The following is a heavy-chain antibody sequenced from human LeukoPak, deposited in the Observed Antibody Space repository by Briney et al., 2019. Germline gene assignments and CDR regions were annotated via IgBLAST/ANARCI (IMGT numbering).Heavy chain of an antibody. D-gene: IGHD5-24*01. CDR2: INPSGGST. J-gene: IGHJ6*03. V-gene: IGHV1-46*01. Sequence: GASVKVSCKASGYTFTSYYMHWVRQAPGQGLEWMGIINPSGGSTSYAQKFQGRGTMTRDTSTSTVYMELSSLRSEDTAVYYCARVLGKRWPRTYYYYMDVWGKGTTVTISS. CDR1: GYTFTSYY. CDR3: ARVLGKRWPRTYYYYMDV.